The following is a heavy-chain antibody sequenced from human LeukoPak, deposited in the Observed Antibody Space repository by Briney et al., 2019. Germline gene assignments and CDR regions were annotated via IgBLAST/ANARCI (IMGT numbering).Heavy chain of an antibody. D-gene: IGHD2-2*01. CDR1: GGSISSGGYY. CDR2: IYYSGST. V-gene: IGHV4-31*03. J-gene: IGHJ3*02. CDR3: ARVGVVVVPAAIPGGSAFDI. Sequence: PSQTLSLTCTVSGGSISSGGYYWSWIRQHPGKGLEWIGYIYYSGSTYYNPSLKSRVTISVDTSKNQFSLKLSSVTAADTAVHYCARVGVVVVPAAIPGGSAFDIWGQGTMVTVSS.